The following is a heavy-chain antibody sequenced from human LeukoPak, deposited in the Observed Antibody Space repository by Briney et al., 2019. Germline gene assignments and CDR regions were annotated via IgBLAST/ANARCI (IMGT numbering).Heavy chain of an antibody. CDR1: GFTFSSYA. CDR3: AKDLYMRVAGYYFDY. V-gene: IGHV3-7*03. J-gene: IGHJ4*02. CDR2: IKVDGRQK. Sequence: GGSLRLSCAASGFTFSSYAMHWVRQAPGKGLEWVANIKVDGRQKYYVDSVKGRFTISRDNAKNSLYLQMNSLRAEDTALYYCAKDLYMRVAGYYFDYWGQGTLVTVSS. D-gene: IGHD6-19*01.